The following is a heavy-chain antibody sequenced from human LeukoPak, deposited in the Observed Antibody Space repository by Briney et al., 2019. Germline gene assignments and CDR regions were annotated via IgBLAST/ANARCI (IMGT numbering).Heavy chain of an antibody. V-gene: IGHV3-30*02. D-gene: IGHD3-16*01. CDR1: GFTFSVYG. CDR2: IRYDGSNK. J-gene: IGHJ4*02. CDR3: AKDLLGCFDY. Sequence: GRSLRLSCAASGFTFSVYGMHWVRQAPGKGLEWVAFIRYDGSNKYYADSVKGRFTISRDNSKNTLYLQMNSLRAEDTAVYYCAKDLLGCFDYWGQGTLVTVSS.